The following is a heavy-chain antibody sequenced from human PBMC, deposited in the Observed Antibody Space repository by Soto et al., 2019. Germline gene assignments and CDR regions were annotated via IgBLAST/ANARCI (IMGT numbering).Heavy chain of an antibody. Sequence: SETLSLTCAVSGYSISSGYYWGWIRQPPGKGLEWIGSIYHSGSTYYNPSLKSRVTISVDTSKNQFSLKLNSVTAADTAVYYCASSYCTNGVCSSTEYYFDYWGQGTLVTVSS. V-gene: IGHV4-38-2*01. CDR3: ASSYCTNGVCSSTEYYFDY. CDR2: IYHSGST. J-gene: IGHJ4*02. CDR1: GYSISSGYY. D-gene: IGHD2-8*01.